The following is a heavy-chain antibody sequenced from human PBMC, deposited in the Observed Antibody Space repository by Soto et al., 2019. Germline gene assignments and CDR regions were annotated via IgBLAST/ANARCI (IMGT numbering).Heavy chain of an antibody. D-gene: IGHD5-18*01. Sequence: GGSLRLSCAASGFTFSSYAMHWVRQAPGKGLEWVAVISYDGSNKYYADSVKGRFTISRDNSKNTLYLQMNSLRAEDTAVYYCARDKGYSYGYFGYWGQGTLVTVSS. CDR1: GFTFSSYA. J-gene: IGHJ4*02. CDR2: ISYDGSNK. V-gene: IGHV3-30-3*01. CDR3: ARDKGYSYGYFGY.